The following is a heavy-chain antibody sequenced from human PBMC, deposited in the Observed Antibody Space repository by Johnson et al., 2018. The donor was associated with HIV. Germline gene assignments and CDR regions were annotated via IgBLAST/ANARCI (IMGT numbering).Heavy chain of an antibody. Sequence: VQLVESGGGVVQPGGSLRLSCAASGFTFSSYGMHWVRQAPGKGLEWVANIKQDGSEKYYVDSVKGRFTISRDNAKNSLYLQMNSLRAEDTAVYYCAREGPYSSRWGAFDIWGQGTMVTVSS. D-gene: IGHD6-13*01. J-gene: IGHJ3*02. CDR2: IKQDGSEK. CDR1: GFTFSSYG. V-gene: IGHV3-7*01. CDR3: AREGPYSSRWGAFDI.